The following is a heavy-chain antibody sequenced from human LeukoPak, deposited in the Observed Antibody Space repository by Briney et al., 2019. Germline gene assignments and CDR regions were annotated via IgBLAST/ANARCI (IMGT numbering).Heavy chain of an antibody. CDR3: VKVAKYYYGSETYYFFEH. D-gene: IGHD3-10*01. CDR1: GFTLSNAW. V-gene: IGHV3-7*01. J-gene: IGHJ4*02. CDR2: INQDGTEK. Sequence: GGSLRLSCAASGFTLSNAWMSWVRQLPGKGLEWVANINQDGTEKYYVDSVKGRFTISRDNAKNSLDLQMNSLRVEDTGIYYCVKVAKYYYGSETYYFFEHWGQGTPVTASS.